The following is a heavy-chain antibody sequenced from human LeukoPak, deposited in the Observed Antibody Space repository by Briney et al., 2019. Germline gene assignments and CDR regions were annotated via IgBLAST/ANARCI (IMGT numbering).Heavy chain of an antibody. Sequence: PSQTLSLTCAVSGGSISSGAYPWSWIRQPPGKGLEWIGNIYPSGSTYYNPSLKSRVTISVDRSKNQFSLKLTSVTAADTAVYYCASKIDAFDIWGQGTMVIVSS. V-gene: IGHV4-30-2*01. CDR2: IYPSGST. CDR3: ASKIDAFDI. CDR1: GGSISSGAYP. J-gene: IGHJ3*02.